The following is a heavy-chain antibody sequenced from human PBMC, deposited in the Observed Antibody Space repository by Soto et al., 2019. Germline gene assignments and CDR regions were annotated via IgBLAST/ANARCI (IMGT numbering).Heavy chain of an antibody. CDR1: GGSTNSRSDY. D-gene: IGHD3-16*01. CDR3: ARQPRGPGYGERGLYFDH. CDR2: VYYSGST. J-gene: IGHJ4*02. Sequence: SETLSLTCTVSGGSTNSRSDYWGWIRQPPGRGLEWIGSVYYSGSTHDNPSLQSRVSISVDTSRNQFSLNLISVTAADTAVYFCARQPRGPGYGERGLYFDHWGQGTLVTVSS. V-gene: IGHV4-39*01.